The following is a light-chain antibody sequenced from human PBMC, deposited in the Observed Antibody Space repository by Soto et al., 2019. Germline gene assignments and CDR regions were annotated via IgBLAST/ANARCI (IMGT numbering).Light chain of an antibody. J-gene: IGKJ5*01. CDR3: QQRSSWPS. CDR1: QSISRT. Sequence: EILMTQSPATLSVSPWEVLTLSCRASQSISRTLAWYQQRPGQAPRLLIYGASSRATGVPARFSGSGSGTEFTLSISSIEPEDFAVYYCQQRSSWPSFGQGTRLEIK. CDR2: GAS. V-gene: IGKV3-15*01.